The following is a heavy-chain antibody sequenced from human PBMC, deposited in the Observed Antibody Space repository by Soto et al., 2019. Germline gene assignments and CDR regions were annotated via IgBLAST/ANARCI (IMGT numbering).Heavy chain of an antibody. D-gene: IGHD6-13*01. CDR3: ARVWWQQLPVGDYYYGMDV. Sequence: GASVKVSCKASGYTFTSYGISWVRQAPGQGLEWMGWISAYNGNTNYAQKLQGRVTMTTDTSTSTAYMELRSLRSDDTAVYYCARVWWQQLPVGDYYYGMDVWGQGTTVTVSS. CDR2: ISAYNGNT. CDR1: GYTFTSYG. J-gene: IGHJ6*02. V-gene: IGHV1-18*01.